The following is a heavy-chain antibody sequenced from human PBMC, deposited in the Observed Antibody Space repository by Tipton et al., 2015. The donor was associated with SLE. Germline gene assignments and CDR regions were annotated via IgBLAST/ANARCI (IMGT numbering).Heavy chain of an antibody. V-gene: IGHV4-59*08. CDR3: ARQPIAAAGTSNYFDY. Sequence: TLSLTCTVSGGPISSYYWSWIRQPPGKGLERIGYIYYSGSTNYNPPLKSRVTISVDTSKNQFSLKLSSVTAADTAVYYCARQPIAAAGTSNYFDYWGQGTLVTVSS. D-gene: IGHD6-13*01. CDR2: IYYSGST. CDR1: GGPISSYY. J-gene: IGHJ4*02.